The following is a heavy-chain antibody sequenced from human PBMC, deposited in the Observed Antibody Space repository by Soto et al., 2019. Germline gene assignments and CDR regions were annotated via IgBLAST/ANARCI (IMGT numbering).Heavy chain of an antibody. D-gene: IGHD5-12*01. Sequence: PSETLSLTCTVSGGSISSGGYYRSWIRQHPGKGLEWIGYIYYSGSTYYNPSLKSRVTISVDTSKNQFSLKLSSGTAADTAGYYCARVPYSGYVFDYWGQGTLVTVSS. J-gene: IGHJ4*02. CDR3: ARVPYSGYVFDY. CDR2: IYYSGST. V-gene: IGHV4-61*08. CDR1: GGSISSGGYY.